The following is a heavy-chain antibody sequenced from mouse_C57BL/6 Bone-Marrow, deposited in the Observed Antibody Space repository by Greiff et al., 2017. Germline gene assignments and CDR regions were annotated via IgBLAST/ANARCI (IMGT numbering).Heavy chain of an antibody. D-gene: IGHD2-12*01. CDR3: ARKGLGNFTF. CDR1: GFTFSSYG. V-gene: IGHV5-6*02. J-gene: IGHJ2*01. CDR2: ISSGGSYT. Sequence: DVMLVESGGDLVKPGGSLKLSCAASGFTFSSYGMSWVRQTPDKRLEWVATISSGGSYTYYPDSVKGRFTISRDNAKNTLYLQLSSLKSEDTAMYYCARKGLGNFTFWGQGTTLTVSS.